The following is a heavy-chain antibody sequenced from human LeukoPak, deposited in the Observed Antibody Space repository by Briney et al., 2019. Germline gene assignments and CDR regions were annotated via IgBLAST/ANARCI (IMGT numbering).Heavy chain of an antibody. CDR3: ARQYYDFWSGFYTADYYFDY. D-gene: IGHD3-3*01. CDR2: ISAHSRYI. V-gene: IGHV3-21*01. CDR1: GFTFSNAW. Sequence: SGGSLRLSCAASGFTFSNAWMSWVRQAPGKGLEWVSSISAHSRYIYYADSVKGRFTISRDNAQTSLYLEMNSLRGEDSAVYYCARQYYDFWSGFYTADYYFDYWGRGTLVTVSS. J-gene: IGHJ4*02.